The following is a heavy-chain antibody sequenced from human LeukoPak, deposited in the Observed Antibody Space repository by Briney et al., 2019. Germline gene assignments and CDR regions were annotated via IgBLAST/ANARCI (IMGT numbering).Heavy chain of an antibody. Sequence: ASVKVSCKASEYTFTGYYINWVRQAPGQGLGWMGGINFNSGGTNFAQKFQGRVTMTRYTSISTAYMELRSLTFDDTAVYYCVREAARRSILPAALLSHWGQGTRVTVSS. CDR1: EYTFTGYY. D-gene: IGHD2-2*01. J-gene: IGHJ4*02. V-gene: IGHV1-2*02. CDR2: INFNSGGT. CDR3: VREAARRSILPAALLSH.